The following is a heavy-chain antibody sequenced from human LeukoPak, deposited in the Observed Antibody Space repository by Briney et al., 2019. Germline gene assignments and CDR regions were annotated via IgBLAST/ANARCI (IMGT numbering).Heavy chain of an antibody. V-gene: IGHV3-15*04. CDR3: TTYGSGRKFDY. D-gene: IGHD3-10*01. CDR1: GFSFSDAW. Sequence: GGSHRLSCAASGFSFSDAWMSWVRQIPGKGLEWVGRIESKTDGEKTEYAATGRGRFTISRDDSTTPLYLQINSLKSEDTAVYYCTTYGSGRKFDYWGQGILVTVSS. J-gene: IGHJ4*02. CDR2: IESKTDGEKT.